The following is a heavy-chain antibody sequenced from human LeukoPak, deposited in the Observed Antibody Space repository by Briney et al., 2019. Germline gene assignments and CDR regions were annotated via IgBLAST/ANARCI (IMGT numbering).Heavy chain of an antibody. D-gene: IGHD2-15*01. CDR3: ARYCSGGSCYSGYYYYGMDV. CDR1: GDSVSSNSAA. Sequence: SQTLSLTCAISGDSVSSNSAAWNWIRQSPSRGLEWLGRTYYRSKWYNDYAVSVKSRITINPDTSKNQFYLQLNSVTPEDTAVYYCARYCSGGSCYSGYYYYGMDVWGQGTTVTVSS. V-gene: IGHV6-1*01. J-gene: IGHJ6*02. CDR2: TYYRSKWYN.